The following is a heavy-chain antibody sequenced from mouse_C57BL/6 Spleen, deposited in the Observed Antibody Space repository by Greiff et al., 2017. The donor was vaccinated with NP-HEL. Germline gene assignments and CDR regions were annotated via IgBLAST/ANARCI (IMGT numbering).Heavy chain of an antibody. CDR1: GYTFTSSW. V-gene: IGHV1-53*01. CDR2: INPSNGGT. CDR3: ARPGYYGSSLFAY. J-gene: IGHJ3*01. D-gene: IGHD1-1*01. Sequence: QVQLKESGTELVKPGASVKLSCKASGYTFTSSWMHWVKQRPGQGLEWIGNINPSNGGTNYNDKFKSKATLTVDKSSSTAYMQLSSLTSEDSAVYYCARPGYYGSSLFAYWGQGTLVTVSA.